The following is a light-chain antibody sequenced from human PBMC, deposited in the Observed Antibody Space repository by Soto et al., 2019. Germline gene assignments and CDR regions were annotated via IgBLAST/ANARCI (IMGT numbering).Light chain of an antibody. J-gene: IGKJ2*01. CDR1: QSVLYTSSNKNY. Sequence: DIVMTQSSDSLAVSLGERATINCKSSQSVLYTSSNKNYLAWYQQKSGQPPKLLIYWASTRESGVPDRFSGSGSGTDFTLAISSLQAEDVAVYYCQQYYSIPYTFGQGTNLEIK. CDR3: QQYYSIPYT. CDR2: WAS. V-gene: IGKV4-1*01.